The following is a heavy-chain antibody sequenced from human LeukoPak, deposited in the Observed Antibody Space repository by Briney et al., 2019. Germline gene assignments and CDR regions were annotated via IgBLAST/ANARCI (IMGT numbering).Heavy chain of an antibody. Sequence: GGSLRLSCAASGFTFSSYAMSWVRQAPGKGLEWVSAISGSGGSTYYADSVKGRFTISRDNSKNTLYLQMNSLRAEDTAVYYCAKEVGYYDSSGFGNWFDPWGQGTLVTVSS. D-gene: IGHD3-22*01. V-gene: IGHV3-23*01. CDR1: GFTFSSYA. J-gene: IGHJ5*02. CDR3: AKEVGYYDSSGFGNWFDP. CDR2: ISGSGGST.